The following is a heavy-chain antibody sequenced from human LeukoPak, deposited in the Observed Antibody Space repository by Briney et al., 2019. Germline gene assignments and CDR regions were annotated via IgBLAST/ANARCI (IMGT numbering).Heavy chain of an antibody. CDR1: GGSTSSYY. CDR2: IYYSGST. D-gene: IGHD3-22*01. Sequence: PSETLSLTCTVSGGSTSSYYWSWIRQPPGKGLEWIGYIYYSGSTNYNPSLKSRVTISVDTSKNQFSLKLSSVTAADTAVYYCARETMIVGIDYWGQGTQVTVSS. J-gene: IGHJ4*02. CDR3: ARETMIVGIDY. V-gene: IGHV4-59*01.